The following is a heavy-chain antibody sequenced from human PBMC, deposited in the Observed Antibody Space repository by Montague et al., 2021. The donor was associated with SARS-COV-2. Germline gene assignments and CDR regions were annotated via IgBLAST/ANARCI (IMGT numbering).Heavy chain of an antibody. V-gene: IGHV2-70*11. CDR1: GFSLTTGGMY. CDR2: IDWDDDK. J-gene: IGHJ4*02. D-gene: IGHD5-24*01. CDR3: ARTDGFNLLGFDS. Sequence: PALVKPTQTLTLTCTFSGFSLTTGGMYVSWIRQPPGKALEWLARIDWDDDKYYSASLKPRLTISKDTSKNQVVLTMTGLDPLDTGTYYCARTDGFNLLGFDSWGQGTLVAVSS.